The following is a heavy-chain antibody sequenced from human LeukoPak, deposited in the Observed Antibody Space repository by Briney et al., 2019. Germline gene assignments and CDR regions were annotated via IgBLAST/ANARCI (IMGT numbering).Heavy chain of an antibody. CDR3: AKVLYYYDSSGYYDY. CDR2: ISGSGGST. Sequence: GGSLRLSXVASGFTFSNYAVTWVRQAPGKGLEWVSAISGSGGSTYYADSVKGRFTISRDNSKNTLYLQMNSLRAEDTAVYYCAKVLYYYDSSGYYDYWGRGTLVTVSS. J-gene: IGHJ4*02. V-gene: IGHV3-23*01. D-gene: IGHD3-22*01. CDR1: GFTFSNYA.